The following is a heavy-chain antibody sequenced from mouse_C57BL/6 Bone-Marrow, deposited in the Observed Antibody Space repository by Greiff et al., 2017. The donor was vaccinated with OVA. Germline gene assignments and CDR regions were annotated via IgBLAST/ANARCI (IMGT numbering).Heavy chain of an antibody. CDR2: IYPGDGDT. J-gene: IGHJ2*01. V-gene: IGHV1-82*01. Sequence: QVQLKQSGPELVKPGASVKISCKASGYAFSSSWMNWVKQRPGKGLEWIGRIYPGDGDTNYNGKFKGKATLTADKSSSTAYMQLSSLTSEDSAVYFCARGQANWSDYWGQGTTLTVSS. CDR3: ARGQANWSDY. D-gene: IGHD4-1*01. CDR1: GYAFSSSW.